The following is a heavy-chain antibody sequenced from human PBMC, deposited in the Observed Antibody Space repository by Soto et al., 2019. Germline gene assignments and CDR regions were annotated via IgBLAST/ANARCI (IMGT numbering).Heavy chain of an antibody. CDR2: IREEGSER. D-gene: IGHD3-9*01. V-gene: IGHV3-7*03. CDR3: AGVGNTGYRHFAY. CDR1: GFSFSDYW. J-gene: IGHJ4*02. Sequence: GGSLRLSCKTSGFSFSDYWMTWVRQAPGKRLEWVANIREEGSERNYVDSVKGRFTISRDNAKSSLYLEMNSLRAEDSAVYYCAGVGNTGYRHFAYWGQGTLVTVSS.